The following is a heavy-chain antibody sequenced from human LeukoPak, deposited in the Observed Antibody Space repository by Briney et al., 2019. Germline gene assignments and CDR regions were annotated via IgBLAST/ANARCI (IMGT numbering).Heavy chain of an antibody. V-gene: IGHV1-8*02. D-gene: IGHD2-2*02. J-gene: IGHJ4*02. CDR2: MNPNSGNT. Sequence: ASVKVSCKASGYTFTGYYMHWVRQAPGQGLEWMGWMNPNSGNTGYAQKFQGRVTMTRDTSISTAYMELSSLRSEDTAVYYCARGTPYCSSASCYNYWGQGTLVTASS. CDR3: ARGTPYCSSASCYNY. CDR1: GYTFTGYY.